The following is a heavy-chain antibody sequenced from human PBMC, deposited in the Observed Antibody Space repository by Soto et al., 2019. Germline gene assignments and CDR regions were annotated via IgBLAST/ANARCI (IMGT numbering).Heavy chain of an antibody. CDR2: IYSSGST. V-gene: IGHV4-61*01. Sequence: SETLSLTCTVSGDSVSGDNYYWTWIRQPPGKVLEWIGYIYSSGSTNYNPSLKSRVTISLDTSSNQFSLKLTSVTAADTAVYYCARDIRGYSRAFDYWGQGTLVTVSS. CDR1: GDSVSGDNYY. D-gene: IGHD5-18*01. J-gene: IGHJ4*02. CDR3: ARDIRGYSRAFDY.